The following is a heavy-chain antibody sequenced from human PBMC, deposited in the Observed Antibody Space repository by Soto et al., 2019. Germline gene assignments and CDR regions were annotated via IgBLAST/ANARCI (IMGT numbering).Heavy chain of an antibody. J-gene: IGHJ4*02. D-gene: IGHD6-19*01. Sequence: QLQLQESGPGLMKPSETLSLSCTVSGGSISSSTYYWGWIRQPPGKGLEWIGSIYYSGSTYYNPSLKSRGTISVDTAKNQFSLKLSSVTAADTAVYYCTRRGIALALYSWGQGTLVTVSS. CDR1: GGSISSSTYY. V-gene: IGHV4-39*01. CDR2: IYYSGST. CDR3: TRRGIALALYS.